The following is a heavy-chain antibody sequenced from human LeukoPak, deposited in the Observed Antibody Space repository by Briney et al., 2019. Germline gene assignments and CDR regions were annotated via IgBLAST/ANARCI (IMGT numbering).Heavy chain of an antibody. CDR1: GFTFSNYA. V-gene: IGHV3-23*01. CDR3: AKVLKYYYGSGTYGFDY. D-gene: IGHD3-10*01. J-gene: IGHJ4*02. Sequence: GGSLRLSCAASGFTFSNYAMSWVRQAPGKGLEWVSAISGSGGTTYYADSVKGRFTFSRDNSKNTLYLQMNSLRAEDTAVYYCAKVLKYYYGSGTYGFDYWGQGTLVTVSS. CDR2: ISGSGGTT.